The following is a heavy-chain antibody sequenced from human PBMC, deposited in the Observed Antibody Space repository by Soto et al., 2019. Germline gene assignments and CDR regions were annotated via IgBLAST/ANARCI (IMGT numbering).Heavy chain of an antibody. J-gene: IGHJ4*02. D-gene: IGHD7-27*01. CDR3: AHSLIPNWGSRGAFDY. V-gene: IGHV2-5*02. CDR2: IYWDDDK. Sequence: QITXXXXGPXXXXXXXTLXLTCTFSGFSLSTSGVGVGWIRXPPGXXLEWLALIYWDDDKRYSPSLKSRLTITKDTSKNQVVLTMTNMDPVDTATYYCAHSLIPNWGSRGAFDYWGQGTLVTVSS. CDR1: GFSLSTSGVG.